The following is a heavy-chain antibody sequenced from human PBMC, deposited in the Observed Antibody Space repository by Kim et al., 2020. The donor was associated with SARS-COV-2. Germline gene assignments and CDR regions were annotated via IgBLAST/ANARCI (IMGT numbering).Heavy chain of an antibody. Sequence: SVKSRITINPDTSKNQFSLQLNSVTPEDTAVYYCARYDSSGYLREYAFDIWGQGTMVTVSS. J-gene: IGHJ3*02. D-gene: IGHD3-22*01. V-gene: IGHV6-1*01. CDR3: ARYDSSGYLREYAFDI.